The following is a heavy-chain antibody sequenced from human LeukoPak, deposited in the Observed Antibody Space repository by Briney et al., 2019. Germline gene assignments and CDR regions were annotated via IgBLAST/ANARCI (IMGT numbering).Heavy chain of an antibody. J-gene: IGHJ4*02. CDR2: ISGTVGST. CDR1: GFSFSRHA. Sequence: GGSLRLSCAASGFSFSRHAMSWVRQAPGKGLEWVSAISGTVGSTYYADSVKGRFTISRDNSKNTLYLQMNSLRAEDTAVYYCAKDRGSIAVAGIDYWGQGTLVTVSS. CDR3: AKDRGSIAVAGIDY. V-gene: IGHV3-23*01. D-gene: IGHD6-19*01.